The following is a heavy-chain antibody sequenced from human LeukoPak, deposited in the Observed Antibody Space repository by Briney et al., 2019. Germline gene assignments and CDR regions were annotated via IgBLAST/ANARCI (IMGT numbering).Heavy chain of an antibody. J-gene: IGHJ4*02. CDR3: ARHPTYYDFWSGYYFSGPFLDY. CDR1: GGSISSSSYY. D-gene: IGHD3-3*01. CDR2: IYYSGST. V-gene: IGHV4-39*01. Sequence: SETLSLTCTVSGGSISSSSYYWGWIRQPPGKGLEWIGSIYYSGSTYYSPSLKSRVTISVDTSRNQFSLKLSSVTAADTAVYYCARHPTYYDFWSGYYFSGPFLDYWGQGTLVTVSS.